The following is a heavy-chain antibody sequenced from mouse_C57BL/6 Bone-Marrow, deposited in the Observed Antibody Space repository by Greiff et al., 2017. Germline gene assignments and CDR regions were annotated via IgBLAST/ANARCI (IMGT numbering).Heavy chain of an antibody. V-gene: IGHV5-12*01. CDR1: GFTFSDYY. J-gene: IGHJ4*01. CDR2: ISNGGGST. CDR3: ARDYEDAMDY. D-gene: IGHD1-1*01. Sequence: EVKLVESGGRLVQPGGSLKLSCAASGFTFSDYYMYWVRQTPEKRLEWVAYISNGGGSTYYPDTVKGRFTISRDNAKNTLYLQMSRLKSEDTAMYYCARDYEDAMDYWGQGTSVTVSS.